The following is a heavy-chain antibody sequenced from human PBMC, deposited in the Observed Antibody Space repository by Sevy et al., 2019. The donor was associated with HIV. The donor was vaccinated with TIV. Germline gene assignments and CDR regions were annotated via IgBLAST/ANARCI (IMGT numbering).Heavy chain of an antibody. CDR1: GFTFSSYW. D-gene: IGHD3-10*01. CDR2: IKQDGSEK. Sequence: GGSLGLSCAASGFTFSSYWMSWVRQAPGKGLEWVANIKQDGSEKYYVDSVKGRFTISRDNAKNSLYLQMNSLRAEDTAVYYCARDRVYYYGSGSYTYYFDYWGQGTLVTVSS. J-gene: IGHJ4*02. V-gene: IGHV3-7*01. CDR3: ARDRVYYYGSGSYTYYFDY.